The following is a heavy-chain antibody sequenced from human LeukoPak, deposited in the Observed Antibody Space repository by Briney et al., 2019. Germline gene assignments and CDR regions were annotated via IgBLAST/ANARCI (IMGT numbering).Heavy chain of an antibody. D-gene: IGHD3-10*01. CDR3: ARDDYGSGSSVGY. CDR1: GFTFSSYE. V-gene: IGHV3-48*03. J-gene: IGHJ4*02. CDR2: ISSSGSTI. Sequence: QPGGSLRLSCAASGFTFSSYEMNWVRQAPGKGLEWVSYISSSGSTIYYADSVKGRFTISRDNAKNSLYLQMNSLRAEDTAVYYCARDDYGSGSSVGYWGQGTLVTVSS.